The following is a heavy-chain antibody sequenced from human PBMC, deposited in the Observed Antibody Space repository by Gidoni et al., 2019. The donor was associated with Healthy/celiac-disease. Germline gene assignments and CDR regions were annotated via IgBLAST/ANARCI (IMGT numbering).Heavy chain of an antibody. CDR2: IIPIFGTA. D-gene: IGHD6-13*01. CDR3: ARLEGAGGTEYYYYYMDV. J-gene: IGHJ6*03. CDR1: GGTFSSYA. V-gene: IGHV1-69*01. Sequence: QVQLVQSGAEVKKPGSSVKVSCKASGGTFSSYAISWVRQAPGQGLEWMGGIIPIFGTANYAQKFQGRVTITADESTSTAYMELSSLRSEDTAVYYCARLEGAGGTEYYYYYMDVWGKGTTVTVSS.